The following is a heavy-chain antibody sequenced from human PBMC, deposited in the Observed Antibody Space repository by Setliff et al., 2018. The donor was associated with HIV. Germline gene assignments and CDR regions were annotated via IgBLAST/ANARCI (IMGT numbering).Heavy chain of an antibody. D-gene: IGHD3-10*01. V-gene: IGHV4-34*01. Sequence: PSETLSLTCDVPGASFTAYYWTWIRQSPGKGLEWIGEINHGGRTNYNPSLRSRLSISLDTSKTHFSLRLSSVTAADTAMYYCAGPYYYGLGNITWGQGTQVTVSS. CDR3: AGPYYYGLGNIT. CDR2: INHGGRT. CDR1: GASFTAYY. J-gene: IGHJ4*02.